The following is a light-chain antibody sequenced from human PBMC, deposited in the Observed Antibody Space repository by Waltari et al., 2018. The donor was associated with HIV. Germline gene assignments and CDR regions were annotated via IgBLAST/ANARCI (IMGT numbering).Light chain of an antibody. V-gene: IGLV2-11*01. CDR1: SSDVGGYNY. Sequence: QSALTQPRSVSGSPGQSVTISCTGTSSDVGGYNYVSWYQQHPGKAPKLMIYDVSKRPSGFPDRFSGSKSGNTASLTISGLQAEDEADYYCCSYAGSYPYVFGTGTKVTVL. CDR2: DVS. CDR3: CSYAGSYPYV. J-gene: IGLJ1*01.